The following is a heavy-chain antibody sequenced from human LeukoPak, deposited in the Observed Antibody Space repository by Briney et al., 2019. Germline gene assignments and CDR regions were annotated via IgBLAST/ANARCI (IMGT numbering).Heavy chain of an antibody. CDR2: ISSSDSTI. J-gene: IGHJ4*02. V-gene: IGHV3-48*03. D-gene: IGHD3-10*01. CDR1: GFTFSNYE. Sequence: GGSLRLSCAASGFTFSNYEMNWVRQAPGKGLEWVSYISSSDSTIYYADSVKGRFTISRDNAKNSLFLQMNSLRAEDTAVYYCAREWFYYGSGTDYWGQGTLVTVSS. CDR3: AREWFYYGSGTDY.